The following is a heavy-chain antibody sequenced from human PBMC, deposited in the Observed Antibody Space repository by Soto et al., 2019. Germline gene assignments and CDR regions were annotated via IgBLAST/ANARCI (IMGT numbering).Heavy chain of an antibody. D-gene: IGHD1-26*01. CDR2: INAGNANT. CDR3: ARVPKSGNYLLSYFDY. Sequence: GASVKVSCKASGYTFTNYAIHWVRQAPGQRLEWMGWINAGNANTKYSQKFQDRVTITGDTSASTTYMDLSSLRSEDTAVYYCARVPKSGNYLLSYFDYWGQGTLVTVSS. J-gene: IGHJ4*02. CDR1: GYTFTNYA. V-gene: IGHV1-3*01.